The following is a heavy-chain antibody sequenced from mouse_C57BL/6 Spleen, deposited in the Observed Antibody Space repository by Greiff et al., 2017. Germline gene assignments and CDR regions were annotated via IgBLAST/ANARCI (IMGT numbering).Heavy chain of an antibody. CDR1: GYTFTSYD. Sequence: QVQLQRSGPELVKPGASVKLSCKASGYTFTSYDINWVKQRPGQGLEWIGWIYPRDGSTKYNEKFKGKATLTVDTSSSTAYMELPSLTSAASAVYFCARGRRGFAYWGQGTLVTVSA. V-gene: IGHV1-85*01. D-gene: IGHD2-12*01. CDR3: ARGRRGFAY. J-gene: IGHJ3*01. CDR2: IYPRDGST.